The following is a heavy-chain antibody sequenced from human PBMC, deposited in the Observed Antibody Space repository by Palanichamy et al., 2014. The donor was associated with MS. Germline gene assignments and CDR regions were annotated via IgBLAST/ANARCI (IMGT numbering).Heavy chain of an antibody. D-gene: IGHD6-19*01. CDR3: ARHGGRSSEWYFDF. J-gene: IGHJ4*02. CDR2: TSFDGSNK. V-gene: IGHV3-30*09. Sequence: QVQPVETGGGVVHPGTSLKLSCAASGFTFDSRAMVWVRQAPGKGLESVAVTSFDGSNKFYVDAVQGRFAVSRDNSRNTLFLQMNSLRVEDTAVYYCARHGGRSSEWYFDFWGQGTLVTVSS. CDR1: GFTFDSRA.